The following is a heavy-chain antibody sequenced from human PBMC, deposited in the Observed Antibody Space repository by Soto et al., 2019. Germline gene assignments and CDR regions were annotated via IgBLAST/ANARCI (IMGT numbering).Heavy chain of an antibody. J-gene: IGHJ4*02. D-gene: IGHD2-15*01. Sequence: PGGSLRLSCAGSGFTFSNYGLPWVRQAPGKGLEWVAVISYDGSNRYYADSVKGRFTISRDNSKNMLYLQMDSLRAEDTAVYYCAKDGAPRYCSRSSCHPAGAYWGQGTLVTVSS. CDR3: AKDGAPRYCSRSSCHPAGAY. V-gene: IGHV3-30*18. CDR1: GFTFSNYG. CDR2: ISYDGSNR.